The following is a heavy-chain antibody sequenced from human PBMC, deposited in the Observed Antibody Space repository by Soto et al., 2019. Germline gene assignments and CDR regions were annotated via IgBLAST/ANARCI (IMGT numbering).Heavy chain of an antibody. J-gene: IGHJ4*02. V-gene: IGHV2-5*02. CDR3: GSALGSWGAYSVGQ. CDR1: GFSLNTYGVG. CDR2: IYWDDDK. Sequence: QITLKESGPTLVKPTQTLTLTCTVSGFSLNTYGVGVGWIRQPPGKALEWLALIYWDDDKRYSPSLKRRLTITKDTSKNLVVLTIANRDPVNTVTYYCGSALGSWGAYSVGQWGQGTQVSVS. D-gene: IGHD2-15*01.